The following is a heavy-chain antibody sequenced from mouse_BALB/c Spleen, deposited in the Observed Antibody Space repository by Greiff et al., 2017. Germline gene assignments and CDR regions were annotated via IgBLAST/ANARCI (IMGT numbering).Heavy chain of an antibody. CDR2: IDPANGNT. CDR1: GFNIKDTY. V-gene: IGHV14-3*02. J-gene: IGHJ2*01. CDR3: ASLLHFDY. D-gene: IGHD1-1*01. Sequence: DVQLQESGAELVKPGASVKLSCTASGFNIKDTYMHWVKQRPEQGLEWIGRIDPANGNTKYDPKFQGKATITADTSSNTAYLQLSSLTSEDTAVYYCASLLHFDYWGQGTTLTVSS.